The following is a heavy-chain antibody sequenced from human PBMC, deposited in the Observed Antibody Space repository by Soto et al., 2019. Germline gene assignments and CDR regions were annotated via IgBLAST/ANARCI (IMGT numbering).Heavy chain of an antibody. CDR2: IYYSGST. J-gene: IGHJ4*02. CDR3: ARGLIQPFPLDY. D-gene: IGHD5-18*01. V-gene: IGHV4-59*01. Sequence: PSETLSLTCTVSGGSISSYYWSWIRQPPGKGLEWIGYIYYSGSTNYNPSLKSRVTISVDTSKNQFSLKLSSVTAADTAVYYCARGLIQPFPLDYWGQGTQVTVSS. CDR1: GGSISSYY.